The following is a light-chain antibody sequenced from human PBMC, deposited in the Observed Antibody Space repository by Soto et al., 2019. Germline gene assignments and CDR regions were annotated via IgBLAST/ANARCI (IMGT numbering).Light chain of an antibody. CDR3: QQYGRT. CDR2: DVS. J-gene: IGKJ1*01. V-gene: IGKV3-20*01. CDR1: QSVSRTY. Sequence: EIVLTQSPGTLSLSPGERATLSCRASQSVSRTYLAWYQQKPGQAPGLLIYDVSSRATGIPDRFSGSGSGTDFTLTISRLEPEDFAVYYCQQYGRTFGQGTKVEIK.